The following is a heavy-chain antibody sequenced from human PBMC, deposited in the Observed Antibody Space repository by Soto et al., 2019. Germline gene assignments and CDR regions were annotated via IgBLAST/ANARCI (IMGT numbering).Heavy chain of an antibody. D-gene: IGHD2-15*01. CDR1: GGTFSTYT. CDR3: ASRSTVVVAATEAFDY. CDR2: IIPILGIA. J-gene: IGHJ4*02. Sequence: QVQLVQSGAEVKKPGSSVKVSCKASGGTFSTYTISWVRQAPGQGLEWMGRIIPILGIANYAQKFQGRVTITADKSTSTAYMELSSLRSEDTAVYYCASRSTVVVAATEAFDYWGQGTLVPVSS. V-gene: IGHV1-69*02.